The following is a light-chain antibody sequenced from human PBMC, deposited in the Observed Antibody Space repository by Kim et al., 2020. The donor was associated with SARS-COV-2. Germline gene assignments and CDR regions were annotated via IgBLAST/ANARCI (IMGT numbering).Light chain of an antibody. CDR2: DNN. V-gene: IGLV1-40*01. CDR3: QSYDSRLSGWV. Sequence: QRVTISCTGTSSNIGAGYDVHWYQHLPGTAPRLLIFDNNNRPSGVPDRVSGSKSGTSASLAITGLQAGDEADYYCQSYDSRLSGWVFGGGTQLTVL. J-gene: IGLJ3*02. CDR1: SSNIGAGYD.